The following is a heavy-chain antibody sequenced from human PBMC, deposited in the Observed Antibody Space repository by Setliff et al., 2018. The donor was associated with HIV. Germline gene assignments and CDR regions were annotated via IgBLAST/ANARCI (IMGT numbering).Heavy chain of an antibody. CDR3: ARENYGDYEDRYFEL. V-gene: IGHV4-4*07. Sequence: PSETLSPTCTVSGGSINLYYWSWVRQPAGKGLQWIGRIYTSGSANYTPSLKSRVAMSIDTSKYQISLRLSSVTAADTAVYYCARENYGDYEDRYFELWGRGTLVTVSS. D-gene: IGHD4-17*01. J-gene: IGHJ2*01. CDR2: IYTSGSA. CDR1: GGSINLYY.